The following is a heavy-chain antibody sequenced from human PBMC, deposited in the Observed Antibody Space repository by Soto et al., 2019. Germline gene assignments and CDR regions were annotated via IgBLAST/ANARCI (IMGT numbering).Heavy chain of an antibody. CDR2: IRTKPYGGTT. V-gene: IGHV3-49*04. Sequence: LRLSCTSSGFIFGDYAMIWVRQGPGKGLEWVGFIRTKPYGGTTDYAESVKGRFTITRDDLKSIAYLQMDSLKSDDTAVYYCARRLLDYGDYYYGMDVWGQGTTVTVSS. J-gene: IGHJ6*02. D-gene: IGHD4-17*01. CDR3: ARRLLDYGDYYYGMDV. CDR1: GFIFGDYA.